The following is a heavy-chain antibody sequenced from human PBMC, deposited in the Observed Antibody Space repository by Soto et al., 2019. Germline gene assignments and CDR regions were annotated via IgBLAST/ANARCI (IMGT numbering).Heavy chain of an antibody. D-gene: IGHD6-6*01. CDR1: GFTFSSYS. J-gene: IGHJ6*02. CDR3: AREGSSVVGDYYGMDV. CDR2: IKQDGSEK. V-gene: IGHV3-7*01. Sequence: PGGSLRLSCAASGFTFSSYSMIWVRQAPGKGLEWVANIKQDGSEKYYVDSVKGRFTISRDNAKNSLYLQMNSLRAEDTAVYYCAREGSSVVGDYYGMDVWGQGTTVTVSS.